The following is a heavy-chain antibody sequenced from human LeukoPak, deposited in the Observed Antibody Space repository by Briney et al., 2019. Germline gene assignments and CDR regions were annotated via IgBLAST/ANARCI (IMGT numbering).Heavy chain of an antibody. CDR3: ARGSNIAALEY. J-gene: IGHJ4*02. CDR1: GFTVSSNY. D-gene: IGHD2/OR15-2a*01. V-gene: IGHV3-66*01. Sequence: PGGSLRLSCAASGFTVSSNYMSWVRQAPGKGLEWVSMIYSGGSTYYADSVKGRFTISRDNSKNTLDLQMNSLRAEDTAVYYCARGSNIAALEYWGQGSLVTVSS. CDR2: IYSGGST.